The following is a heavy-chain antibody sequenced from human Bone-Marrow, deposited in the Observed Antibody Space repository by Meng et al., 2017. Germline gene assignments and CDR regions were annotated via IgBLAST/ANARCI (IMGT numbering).Heavy chain of an antibody. J-gene: IGHJ5*02. D-gene: IGHD2-15*01. CDR2: ISSSGSTI. CDR3: ARLDMGFWFDP. V-gene: IGHV3-11*04. CDR1: GFTFSDYY. Sequence: GESLKISCAASGFTFSDYYMSWIRQAPGKGLEWVSYISSSGSTIYYADSVKGRFTISRDNAKNSLYLQMNSLRAEDTAVYYCARLDMGFWFDPWGQGTRVTVSS.